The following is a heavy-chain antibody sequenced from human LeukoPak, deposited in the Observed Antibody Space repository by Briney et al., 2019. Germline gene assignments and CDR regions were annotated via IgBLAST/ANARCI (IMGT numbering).Heavy chain of an antibody. V-gene: IGHV3-74*01. CDR2: ITSDGSTT. CDR1: GFTFSSYW. Sequence: GGSLRLSCAASGFTFSSYWMHWVRQAPGKGLVWVARITSDGSTTGYADSVKGRFTISRDNAKNTLYLQMNSLRAEDTAVYYCARWGINWGQGTLATVSS. J-gene: IGHJ4*02. D-gene: IGHD6-13*01. CDR3: ARWGIN.